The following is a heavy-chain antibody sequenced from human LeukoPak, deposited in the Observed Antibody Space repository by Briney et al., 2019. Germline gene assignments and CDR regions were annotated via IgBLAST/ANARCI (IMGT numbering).Heavy chain of an antibody. V-gene: IGHV3-7*01. CDR1: GFTFSNYW. D-gene: IGHD2-21*01. Sequence: PGGSLRLSCAASGFTFSNYWMQWVRQAPGKGLEWVANINQDGSAKYYVDSVKARFTISKDRAKNSLYVQMNSLRVDDTAVYYCTRGDADCGGQGTLVTVSA. CDR3: TRGDADC. J-gene: IGHJ4*02. CDR2: INQDGSAK.